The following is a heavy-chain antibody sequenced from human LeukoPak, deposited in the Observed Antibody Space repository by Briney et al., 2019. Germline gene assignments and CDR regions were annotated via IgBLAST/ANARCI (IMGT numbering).Heavy chain of an antibody. D-gene: IGHD7-27*01. CDR3: ARAWGTYFAY. J-gene: IGHJ4*02. CDR2: IYYSGST. CDR1: GGSISSGGSR. V-gene: IGHV4-31*03. Sequence: SETLSLTCNVSGGSISSGGSRWSWIRQHPGKGLEWIGYIYYSGSTYYNPSLESRLTMSVDTSKNQFSLHLTSVTAADTAVYYCARAWGTYFAYWGQGTLVTVSS.